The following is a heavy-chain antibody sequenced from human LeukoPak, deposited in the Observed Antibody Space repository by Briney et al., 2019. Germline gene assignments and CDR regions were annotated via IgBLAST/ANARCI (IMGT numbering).Heavy chain of an antibody. CDR2: IYHSGST. D-gene: IGHD3-3*01. J-gene: IGHJ4*02. CDR1: GYSISSGYY. Sequence: SETLSLTCAVSGYSISSGYYWGWIRQPPGKGLEWIGSIYHSGSTYYNPSLKSRVTISVDTSKNQFSLKLSSVTAADTAVYYCARTLPAGVATPYSWGQGTLVTVSS. V-gene: IGHV4-38-2*01. CDR3: ARTLPAGVATPYS.